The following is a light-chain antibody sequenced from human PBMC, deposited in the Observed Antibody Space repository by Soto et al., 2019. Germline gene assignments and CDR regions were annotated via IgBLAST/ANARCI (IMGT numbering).Light chain of an antibody. CDR3: QQDYRYPPWT. V-gene: IGKV1-6*01. CDR1: QDIRND. Sequence: AIQMTQSPSSLSASVGDRVTITCRASQDIRNDLGWYQQKPGKAPKLLIYAASSLQTVVQSRFSGSGSGTDFTLTISSQQPEDFASYYCQQDYRYPPWTFGQGTKVEIK. CDR2: AAS. J-gene: IGKJ1*01.